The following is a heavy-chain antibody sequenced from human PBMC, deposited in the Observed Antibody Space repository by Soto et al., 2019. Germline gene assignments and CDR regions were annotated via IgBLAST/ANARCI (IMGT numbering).Heavy chain of an antibody. D-gene: IGHD2-2*01. V-gene: IGHV1-18*03. CDR3: ARSAVVRSPDDAFDI. J-gene: IGHJ3*02. CDR2: ISAYNGNT. Sequence: GASVKVSCKASGYTFTSYGISWVRQAPGQGLEWMGWISAYNGNTNYAQKLQGRVTMTTDTSTSTAYMELRSLRSDDMAVYYCARSAVVRSPDDAFDIWGQGTMVTVSS. CDR1: GYTFTSYG.